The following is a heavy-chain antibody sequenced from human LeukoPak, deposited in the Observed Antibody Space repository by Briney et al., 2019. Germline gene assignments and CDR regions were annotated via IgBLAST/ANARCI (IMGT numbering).Heavy chain of an antibody. D-gene: IGHD5-12*01. CDR1: CGSFSGYY. Sequence: SETLSLTCAVYCGSFSGYYRSWISQPRGKGLEWIGEINHSGSTNYNPSLKSRVTISVDTSKNQFSLKLSSVTAADTAVYYCARDHSGYSIDYWGQGTLVTVSS. CDR2: INHSGST. J-gene: IGHJ4*02. V-gene: IGHV4-34*01. CDR3: ARDHSGYSIDY.